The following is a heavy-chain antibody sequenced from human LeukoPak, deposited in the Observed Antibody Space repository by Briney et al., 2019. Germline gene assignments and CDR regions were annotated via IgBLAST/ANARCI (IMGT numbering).Heavy chain of an antibody. Sequence: GGSLRLSCAASGFTFSSYGMSWVRQAPGKGLEWVSAISGSGGSTYYTDSVKGRFTISRDNCKNTLYLQMNSLRAEDAAVYYCAKAPVTSCRGAYCYPFDYWGQGTQVTVSS. CDR3: AKAPVTSCRGAYCYPFDY. CDR2: ISGSGGST. V-gene: IGHV3-23*01. D-gene: IGHD2-21*01. CDR1: GFTFSSYG. J-gene: IGHJ4*02.